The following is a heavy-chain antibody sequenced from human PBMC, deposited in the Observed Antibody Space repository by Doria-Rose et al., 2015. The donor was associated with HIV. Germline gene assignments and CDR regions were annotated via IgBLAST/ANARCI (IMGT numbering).Heavy chain of an antibody. CDR2: MFSDDER. J-gene: IGHJ4*02. CDR1: GVSLSSPGMG. V-gene: IGHV2-26*01. Sequence: QVTLKESGPVLVEPTETLTLTCTVSGVSLSSPGMGVSWIRQPPGKALEWLAHMFSDDERSYKTSLKSRLTISRGTSKSQVVLTMTDMDPVDTATYYCARIKSSRWYHKYYFDFWGQGTLSSSPQ. CDR3: ARIKSSRWYHKYYFDF. D-gene: IGHD6-13*01.